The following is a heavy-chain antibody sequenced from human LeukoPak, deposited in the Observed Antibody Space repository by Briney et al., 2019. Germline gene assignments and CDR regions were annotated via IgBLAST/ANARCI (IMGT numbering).Heavy chain of an antibody. J-gene: IGHJ5*02. V-gene: IGHV3-21*01. Sequence: GGSLRLSCAVSGFTLSSYSRNWVRQAPGKGLEWVSSFSSSSSYIYYADSVKGRFTISRDNAKNSLYLRMNSLRAEDTAVYYCARAPGFGELNWFDPWGQGTLVTVSS. D-gene: IGHD3-10*01. CDR3: ARAPGFGELNWFDP. CDR1: GFTLSSYS. CDR2: FSSSSSYI.